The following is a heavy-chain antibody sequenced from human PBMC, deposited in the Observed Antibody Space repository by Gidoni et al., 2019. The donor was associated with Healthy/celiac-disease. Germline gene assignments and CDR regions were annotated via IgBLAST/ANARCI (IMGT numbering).Heavy chain of an antibody. CDR1: GFTFSSYA. V-gene: IGHV3-23*04. CDR3: AKDRGYCSSTSCSRDYFDY. CDR2: ISGSGGST. J-gene: IGHJ4*02. D-gene: IGHD2-2*01. Sequence: EVQLVESGGGLVQPGGSLRLSCAASGFTFSSYAMSWVRQAPGKGLGGVSAISGSGGSTYYADAVKGRFTISRDNSKNTLYLQMNSLRAEDTAVYYCAKDRGYCSSTSCSRDYFDYWGQGTLVTVSS.